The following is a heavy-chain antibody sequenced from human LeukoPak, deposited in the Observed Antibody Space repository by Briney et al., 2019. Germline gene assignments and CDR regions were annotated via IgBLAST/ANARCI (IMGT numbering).Heavy chain of an antibody. CDR3: ARHNGNHYVAFDI. Sequence: GGSLRLSCAASGFTMSHYGVSWVRQAPGKGLEWVANIKRDESEKHYVDSVKGRFTISKDNAMNSLFLQMNSLRAEDTAVYYCARHNGNHYVAFDIWGQGTTVTVSS. V-gene: IGHV3-7*01. J-gene: IGHJ3*02. CDR1: GFTMSHYG. CDR2: IKRDESEK. D-gene: IGHD4-17*01.